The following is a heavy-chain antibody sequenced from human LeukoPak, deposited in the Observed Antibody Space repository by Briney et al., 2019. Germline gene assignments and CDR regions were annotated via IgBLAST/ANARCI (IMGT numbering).Heavy chain of an antibody. CDR2: IWYDGSNK. Sequence: GGSLRLSCAASGFTFSGYGMHWVRQAPGKGLEWVAVIWYDGSNKYYADSVKGRFTISRDNSKNTLYLQMNSLRAEDTAVYYCGKDGWGLSFGELLLDWGQGTLVTVSS. CDR3: GKDGWGLSFGELLLD. V-gene: IGHV3-30*02. J-gene: IGHJ4*02. CDR1: GFTFSGYG. D-gene: IGHD3-10*01.